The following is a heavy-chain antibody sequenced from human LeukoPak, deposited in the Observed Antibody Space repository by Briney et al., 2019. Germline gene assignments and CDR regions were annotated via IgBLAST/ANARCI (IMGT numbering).Heavy chain of an antibody. Sequence: PGGSLRLSCAASGFTFSSYAMSWVRQAPGKELEWVSAISGSGGSTYYADSVKGRFTISRDNSKNTLYLQMNSLRAEDTAVYYCAKDPYDYYDSSGYYYEPYFDYWGQGTLVTVSS. J-gene: IGHJ4*02. D-gene: IGHD3-22*01. CDR2: ISGSGGST. CDR1: GFTFSSYA. V-gene: IGHV3-23*01. CDR3: AKDPYDYYDSSGYYYEPYFDY.